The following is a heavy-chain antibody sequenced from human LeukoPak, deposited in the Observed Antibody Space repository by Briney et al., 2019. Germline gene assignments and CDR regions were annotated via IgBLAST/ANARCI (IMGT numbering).Heavy chain of an antibody. CDR3: ARGDGDSDSNGVLMGWFDP. CDR2: ISAYNGNT. V-gene: IGHV1-18*01. CDR1: GYTFTSYG. J-gene: IGHJ5*02. D-gene: IGHD3-22*01. Sequence: ASVKVSCKASGYTFTSYGISWVRRAPGQGLEWMGWISAYNGNTNYAQKLQGRVTMTSDTSTSTVYMELSSLRSEDTAVYYCARGDGDSDSNGVLMGWFDPWGQGTLVTVSS.